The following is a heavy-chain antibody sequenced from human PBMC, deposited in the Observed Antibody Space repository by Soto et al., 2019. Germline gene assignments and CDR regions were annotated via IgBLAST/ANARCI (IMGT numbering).Heavy chain of an antibody. J-gene: IGHJ5*02. Sequence: QVPLVQSGGEVKKPGASVRVSCKASGYTFNSYGISWVRQAPGQGLEWMGWLNTYNGNTNYAQKFQGRVSMTTDTSTSTAYLELRSLASDDTAVYYCARDVLYSTSGERRFDPWGQGTLVTVYS. CDR3: ARDVLYSTSGERRFDP. D-gene: IGHD6-6*01. CDR2: LNTYNGNT. CDR1: GYTFNSYG. V-gene: IGHV1-18*01.